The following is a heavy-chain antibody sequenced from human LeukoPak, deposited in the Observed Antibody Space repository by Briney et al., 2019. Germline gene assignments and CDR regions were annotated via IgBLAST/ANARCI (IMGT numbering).Heavy chain of an antibody. J-gene: IGHJ4*02. V-gene: IGHV3-15*01. CDR3: ATPVFQSHADYFYH. CDR1: GFTFRNAW. D-gene: IGHD2-8*01. CDR2: IKSKTDGGTT. Sequence: GGPLRLSCAVSGFTFRNAWMRWIHQPPAKEVEGVGRIKSKTDGGTTDYAPPVKGSFTISRDESEDIPDLEINSLKTDDKTLYSCATPVFQSHADYFYHWGQGTLVTVSS.